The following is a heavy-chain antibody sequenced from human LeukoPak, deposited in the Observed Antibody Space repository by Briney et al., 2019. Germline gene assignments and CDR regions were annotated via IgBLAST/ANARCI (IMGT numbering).Heavy chain of an antibody. CDR2: IYYSGST. CDR1: GDSISSSNCY. Sequence: SETLSLTCTVSGDSISSSNCYWGWIRQPPGKGLEWIGYIYYSGSTNYNPSLKSRVTISVDTSKNQFSLKLSSVTAADTAVYYCARYYYDYVWGSYSFDYWGQGTLVTVSS. D-gene: IGHD3-16*01. J-gene: IGHJ4*02. V-gene: IGHV4-61*05. CDR3: ARYYYDYVWGSYSFDY.